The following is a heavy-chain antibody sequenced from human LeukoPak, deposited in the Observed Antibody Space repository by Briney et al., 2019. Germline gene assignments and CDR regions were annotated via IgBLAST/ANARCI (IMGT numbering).Heavy chain of an antibody. D-gene: IGHD2-15*01. CDR1: GYTFTSYY. J-gene: IGHJ4*02. V-gene: IGHV1-46*01. CDR3: ARWHPLGYCSGGSCYGIDY. Sequence: GASVKVSCKASGYTFTSYYMHWVRQAPGQGLEWMGIINPSGGSTSYAQKFQGRVTMTRDTSTSTVYMELSSLRSEDTAVYYCARWHPLGYCSGGSCYGIDYWGQGTLVTVSS. CDR2: INPSGGST.